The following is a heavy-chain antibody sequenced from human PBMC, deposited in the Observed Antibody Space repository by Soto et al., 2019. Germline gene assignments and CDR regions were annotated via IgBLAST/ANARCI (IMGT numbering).Heavy chain of an antibody. D-gene: IGHD3-10*01. CDR3: GRVGTSYPNWFDT. Sequence: EVQLVETGGGLIQPGGSLRLSCAASGFDVSTNYMTWVRQAPGQGLEWVSVIYSGGSTFYADSAKGRFTISRDNSQNTLYLQMNSLRADDTAVYYCGRVGTSYPNWFDTWGQGTLVTVSS. V-gene: IGHV3-53*02. CDR2: IYSGGST. J-gene: IGHJ5*02. CDR1: GFDVSTNY.